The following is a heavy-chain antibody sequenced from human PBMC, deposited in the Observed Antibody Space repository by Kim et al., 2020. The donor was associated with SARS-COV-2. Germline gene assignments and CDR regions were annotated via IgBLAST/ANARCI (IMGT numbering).Heavy chain of an antibody. Sequence: SETLSLTCRVSGGSISRFHWNWIRQSPGEGLQWIGYIDHSGRTIYNHPLKSRVTISVDTSGNKFYLKLSSVTAADTAVDYCARKNGGYFYYGMDVWGQG. CDR3: ARKNGGYFYYGMDV. CDR2: IDHSGRT. D-gene: IGHD2-8*01. CDR1: GGSISRFH. V-gene: IGHV4-4*09. J-gene: IGHJ6*02.